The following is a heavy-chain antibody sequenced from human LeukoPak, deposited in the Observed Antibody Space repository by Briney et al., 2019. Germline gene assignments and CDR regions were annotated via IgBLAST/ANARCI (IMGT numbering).Heavy chain of an antibody. CDR2: ITSDGSTT. CDR3: AGDYIWGRLF. D-gene: IGHD3-16*01. V-gene: IGHV3-74*01. CDR1: GFSLSDYW. Sequence: GSLRLSCVGSGFSLSDYWMHWVRQTPGKGLMWVSRITSDGSTTWYADSVKGRFTVSRDNAKNTLFREMNSLRDEDTAVYYCAGDYIWGRLFWGQGTLVTVSS. J-gene: IGHJ4*01.